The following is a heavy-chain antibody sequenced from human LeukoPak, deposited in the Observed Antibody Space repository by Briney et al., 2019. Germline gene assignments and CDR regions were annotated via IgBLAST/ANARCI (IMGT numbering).Heavy chain of an antibody. CDR3: AKDGKSRGSFSGELPYYFDY. Sequence: GGSLRLSCAASGFTFSSYAMSWVRQAPGKGLEWVSAISGSGGSTYYADSVKGRFTISRDNSKNTLYLQMNSLRAEDTAVYYCAKDGKSRGSFSGELPYYFDYWGQGTLVTVSS. CDR1: GFTFSSYA. J-gene: IGHJ4*02. D-gene: IGHD1-26*01. V-gene: IGHV3-23*01. CDR2: ISGSGGST.